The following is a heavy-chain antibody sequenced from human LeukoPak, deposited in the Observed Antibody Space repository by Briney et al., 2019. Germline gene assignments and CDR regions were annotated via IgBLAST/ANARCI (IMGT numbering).Heavy chain of an antibody. Sequence: PGGSLRLSCAASGFTFSSYGMHWVRQAPGKGLEWVAFIRYDGSNKYYADSVKGRFTISRDNSKNTLYLQMNSLRAEDTAVYYCAKRGYSYGSPSPPDYWGQGTLVTVSS. CDR1: GFTFSSYG. D-gene: IGHD5-18*01. J-gene: IGHJ4*02. V-gene: IGHV3-30*02. CDR3: AKRGYSYGSPSPPDY. CDR2: IRYDGSNK.